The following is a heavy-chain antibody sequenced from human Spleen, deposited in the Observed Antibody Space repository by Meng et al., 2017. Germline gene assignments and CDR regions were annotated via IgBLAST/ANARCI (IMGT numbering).Heavy chain of an antibody. CDR1: GDSVSSGGYY. CDR3: ARGPTTMAHDFDY. J-gene: IGHJ4*02. CDR2: VYFSGST. Sequence: QGQLQESGPGLVRPSETLSLTCTVSGDSVSSGGYYWSWIRQPPGKGLEWIGYVYFSGSTNYNPSLKSRVTISLDTSQNNLSLKLSSVTAADSAVYYCARGPTTMAHDFDYWGQGTLVTVSS. V-gene: IGHV4-61*03. D-gene: IGHD4-11*01.